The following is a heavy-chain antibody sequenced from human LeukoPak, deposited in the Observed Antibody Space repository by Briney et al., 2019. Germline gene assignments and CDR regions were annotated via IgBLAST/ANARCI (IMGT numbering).Heavy chain of an antibody. CDR3: AREESPYFDC. CDR2: LNWNGDNR. J-gene: IGHJ4*02. Sequence: PGGSLRLSCAASGFTLQDHGMSWVRQAPGKGLEWVSALNWNGDNRGYADSVKGRFTISRDNAKKSLYLQMNSLTAEDTAYYYCAREESPYFDCWGQGTLVTVSS. CDR1: GFTLQDHG. V-gene: IGHV3-20*04.